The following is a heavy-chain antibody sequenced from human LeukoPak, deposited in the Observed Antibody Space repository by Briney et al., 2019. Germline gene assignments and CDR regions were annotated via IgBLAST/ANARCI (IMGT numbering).Heavy chain of an antibody. Sequence: ASVKVSCKASGYTFSSYGFSWVRQAPGQGLEWMGWISGYNGNTNYAQKLQGRVTMTTDTSTSTAYMELRSLRSDDTAVYYCARSRIGYCSGGSCYLQELDYWGQGTLVTVSS. CDR2: ISGYNGNT. D-gene: IGHD2-15*01. V-gene: IGHV1-18*01. CDR1: GYTFSSYG. CDR3: ARSRIGYCSGGSCYLQELDY. J-gene: IGHJ4*02.